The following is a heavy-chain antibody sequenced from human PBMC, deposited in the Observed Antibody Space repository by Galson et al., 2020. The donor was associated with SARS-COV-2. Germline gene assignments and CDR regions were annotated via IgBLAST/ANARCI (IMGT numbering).Heavy chain of an antibody. D-gene: IGHD6-19*01. V-gene: IGHV3-66*01. J-gene: IGHJ4*02. Sequence: GGSLRLSCAASGFAVSSTYMSWIRQAPGKGLFWVSVIYSDGRTDYADSVKGRFTISRDNSKTTLYLQMNSLTVEDTAIYYCARDWLGQFDDWGQGTRVTVSS. CDR3: ARDWLGQFDD. CDR1: GFAVSSTY. CDR2: IYSDGRT.